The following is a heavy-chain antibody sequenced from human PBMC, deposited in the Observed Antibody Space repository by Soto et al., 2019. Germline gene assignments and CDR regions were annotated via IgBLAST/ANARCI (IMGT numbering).Heavy chain of an antibody. CDR2: IKDGGRT. Sequence: QVQLQQWGAGLLKPSETLSLNCAVNGGSLIGYYWSWIRQPPGKGLEWIGEIKDGGRTNYSPSLKSRATISSDTSNNQFSLRLYSVTAADTGVYYCARGQEGVVATHWDQGTLVTVSS. J-gene: IGHJ4*02. CDR1: GGSLIGYY. D-gene: IGHD5-12*01. V-gene: IGHV4-34*01. CDR3: ARGQEGVVATH.